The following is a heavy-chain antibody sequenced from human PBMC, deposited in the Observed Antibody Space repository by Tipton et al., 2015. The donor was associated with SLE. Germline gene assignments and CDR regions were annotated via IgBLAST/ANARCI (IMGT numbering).Heavy chain of an antibody. V-gene: IGHV3-7*01. J-gene: IGHJ6*02. CDR1: GFPFNMYW. Sequence: SLRLSCAASGFPFNMYWMSWVRQAPGKGLEWVANVEQYGSENYYVDSVKGRFTISRHNGKDTLYLQMNSLRAGGTAVYFCARHGRATPMRDFGMDVWGQGTTVTVSS. CDR3: ARHGRATPMRDFGMDV. D-gene: IGHD1-26*01. CDR2: VEQYGSEN.